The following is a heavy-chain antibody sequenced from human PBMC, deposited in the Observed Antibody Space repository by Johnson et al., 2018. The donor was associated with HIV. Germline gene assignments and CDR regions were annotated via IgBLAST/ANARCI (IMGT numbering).Heavy chain of an antibody. CDR2: ISSNGGST. D-gene: IGHD4-23*01. Sequence: VQLVESGGGLVQPGGSLRLSCAASGFTFSSYAMHWVRQAPGKGLEYVSAISSNGGSTYYANSVKGRFTISRDNSKNTLYLQMGCLRAEDMAVYYCARAWRAPPDYGGNPGAFDIWGQGTMVTVSS. CDR3: ARAWRAPPDYGGNPGAFDI. CDR1: GFTFSSYA. J-gene: IGHJ3*02. V-gene: IGHV3-64*01.